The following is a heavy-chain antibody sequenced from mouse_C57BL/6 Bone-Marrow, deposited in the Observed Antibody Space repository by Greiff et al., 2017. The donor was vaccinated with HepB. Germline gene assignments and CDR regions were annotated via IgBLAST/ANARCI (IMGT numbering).Heavy chain of an antibody. D-gene: IGHD1-1*01. CDR3: ASIYYYGSSFDY. Sequence: EVKLMESGGGLVKPGGSLKLSCAASGFTFSDYGMHWVRQAPEKGLEWVAYISSGSSTIYYADTVKGRFTISRDNAKNTLFLQMTSLRSEDTAMYYCASIYYYGSSFDYWGQGTTLTVSS. CDR1: GFTFSDYG. CDR2: ISSGSSTI. J-gene: IGHJ2*01. V-gene: IGHV5-17*01.